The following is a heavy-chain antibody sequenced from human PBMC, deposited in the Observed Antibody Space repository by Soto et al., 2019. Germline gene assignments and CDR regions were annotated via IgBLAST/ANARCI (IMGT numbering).Heavy chain of an antibody. D-gene: IGHD2-15*01. CDR2: IYYSGST. Sequence: SETLSLTCTVSGGSISSGGYYWSWIRQHPGKGLEWIGYIYYSGSTYYNPSLKSRVTISVDTSKNQFSLKLSSVTAADTAVYYCARGPVVTTSYYFDYWGQGTLVTVSS. J-gene: IGHJ4*02. CDR1: GGSISSGGYY. CDR3: ARGPVVTTSYYFDY. V-gene: IGHV4-31*03.